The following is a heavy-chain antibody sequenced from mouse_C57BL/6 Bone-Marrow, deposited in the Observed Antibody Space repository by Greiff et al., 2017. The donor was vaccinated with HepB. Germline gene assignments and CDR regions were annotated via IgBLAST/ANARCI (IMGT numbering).Heavy chain of an antibody. CDR2: ISNGGGST. CDR3: ARQGWWFGFAY. D-gene: IGHD1-1*02. V-gene: IGHV5-12*01. J-gene: IGHJ3*01. Sequence: LEWVAHISNGGGSTYYPDTVKGRFTISRDNAKNTLYLQMSRLKSEDTAMYHCARQGWWFGFAYWGQGTLVTVSA.